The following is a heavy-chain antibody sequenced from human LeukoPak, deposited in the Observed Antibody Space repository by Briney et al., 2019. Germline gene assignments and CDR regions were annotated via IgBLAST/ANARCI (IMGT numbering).Heavy chain of an antibody. J-gene: IGHJ4*02. CDR2: ISRSGSTI. V-gene: IGHV3-48*03. CDR3: ARRVIVVGLDY. D-gene: IGHD3-22*01. CDR1: GFSFSDYD. Sequence: GGSLRLSCAASGFSFSDYDMYWVRQAPGKGLEWVSYISRSGSTIYYADSVKGRLTISRDNAKNALSLQMNSLRAEDTAVYYCARRVIVVGLDYWGQGTLVTVSS.